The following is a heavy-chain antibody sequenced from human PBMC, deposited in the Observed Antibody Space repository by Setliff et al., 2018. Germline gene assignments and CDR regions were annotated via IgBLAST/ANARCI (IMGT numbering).Heavy chain of an antibody. V-gene: IGHV3-30*02. CDR3: AKDWGAVAAMGSYYFDS. CDR2: IRYDGSDT. Sequence: AGGSLRLSCATSAVAFSSYGMHWVRQAPGKGLQWVAFIRYDGSDTYYTDSVKGRFTISRDNSKNTLYLQMNSLRVEDTAVYFCAKDWGAVAAMGSYYFDSWGQGTLVTVSS. CDR1: AVAFSSYG. J-gene: IGHJ4*02. D-gene: IGHD6-19*01.